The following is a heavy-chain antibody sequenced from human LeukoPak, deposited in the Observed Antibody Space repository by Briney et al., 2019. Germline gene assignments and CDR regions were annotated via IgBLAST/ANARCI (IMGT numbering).Heavy chain of an antibody. D-gene: IGHD2-21*02. CDR3: ARDLSVTERRMGWFDP. CDR1: GFTFSSYS. Sequence: GGSLRLSCAASGFTFSSYSMNWVRQAPGKGLEWVAVISYDGSNKYYADSVKGRFTISRDNSKNTLYLQMNSLRAEDTAVYYCARDLSVTERRMGWFDPWGQGTLVTVSS. CDR2: ISYDGSNK. V-gene: IGHV3-30*03. J-gene: IGHJ5*02.